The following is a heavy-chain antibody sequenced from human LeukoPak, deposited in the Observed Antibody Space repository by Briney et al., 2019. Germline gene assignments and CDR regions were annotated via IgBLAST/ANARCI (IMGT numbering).Heavy chain of an antibody. Sequence: GGSLRLSCAASGFTFDDYGMSWVRQAPGKGLEWVSGINWNGGSTGYADSVKGRFTISRDNAKNSLYLQMNSLRDEDTAVYYCARDPTTYYFDSRGRDYAFDIWGQGTLVTVSS. CDR2: INWNGGST. CDR3: ARDPTTYYFDSRGRDYAFDI. D-gene: IGHD3-22*01. CDR1: GFTFDDYG. V-gene: IGHV3-20*04. J-gene: IGHJ3*02.